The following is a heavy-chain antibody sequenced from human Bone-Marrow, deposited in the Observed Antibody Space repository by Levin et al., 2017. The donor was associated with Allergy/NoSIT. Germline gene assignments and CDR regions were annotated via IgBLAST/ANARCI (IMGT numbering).Heavy chain of an antibody. CDR2: ISGSGGST. CDR3: AKDNRWLRLPLLRGYAFDI. Sequence: LSLTCAASGFTFRSYAMSWVRQAPGKGLEWVSAISGSGGSTYYADSVKGRFTISRDNSKNTLYLQMNSLRAEDTAVYYCAKDNRWLRLPLLRGYAFDIWGQGTMVTVSS. D-gene: IGHD5-12*01. J-gene: IGHJ3*02. CDR1: GFTFRSYA. V-gene: IGHV3-23*01.